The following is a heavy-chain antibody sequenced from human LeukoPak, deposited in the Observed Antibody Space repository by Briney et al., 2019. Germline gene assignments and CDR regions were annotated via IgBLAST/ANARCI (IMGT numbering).Heavy chain of an antibody. D-gene: IGHD3-3*01. CDR3: ARGGTIFGVAYFDY. J-gene: IGHJ4*02. CDR2: IYTSGST. V-gene: IGHV4-4*07. CDR1: GGSISSYY. Sequence: HPSETLSLTCTVSGGSISSYYWSWIRQPAGKGLEWIGRIYTSGSTNYNPSLKSRVTMSVDTSKNQFSLKLSSVTAADTAVYYCARGGTIFGVAYFDYWGQGTLVTVSS.